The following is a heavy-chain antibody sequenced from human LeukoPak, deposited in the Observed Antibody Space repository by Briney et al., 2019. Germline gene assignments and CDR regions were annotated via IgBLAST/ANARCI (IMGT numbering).Heavy chain of an antibody. Sequence: SETLSLTCTVSGGSISVSGYYWGWIRQPPGKGLEWIGSIFYTGSTYYNPSLKSRVTISVAMSKNQFSLRLSSVTAADTAVYYCARLSGYSYVYIAYWGQGTLVTVSS. CDR3: ARLSGYSYVYIAY. CDR1: GGSISVSGYY. V-gene: IGHV4-39*01. J-gene: IGHJ4*02. D-gene: IGHD5-18*01. CDR2: IFYTGST.